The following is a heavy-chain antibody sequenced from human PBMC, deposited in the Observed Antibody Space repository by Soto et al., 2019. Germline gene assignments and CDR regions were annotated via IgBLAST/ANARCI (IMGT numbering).Heavy chain of an antibody. CDR2: ISIYNGNT. V-gene: IGHV1-18*01. D-gene: IGHD4-17*01. J-gene: IGHJ6*02. Sequence: QVQLVQSGAEVNKPGASVKVSCKASGYTFTSYGISWVRQAPGQGLEWMGWISIYNGNTNYAQKLQGRVTMTTDTXTXTXXMELRSLRPDDTAVYYCARDVRSHDYGHYYYGMDVWGQGTTVTVSS. CDR1: GYTFTSYG. CDR3: ARDVRSHDYGHYYYGMDV.